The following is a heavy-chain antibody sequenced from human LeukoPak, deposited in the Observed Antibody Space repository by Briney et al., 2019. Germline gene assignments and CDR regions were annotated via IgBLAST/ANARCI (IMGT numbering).Heavy chain of an antibody. CDR2: ISAYNGIT. J-gene: IGHJ6*03. CDR1: GYTFTTYG. D-gene: IGHD5-18*01. V-gene: IGHV1-18*01. CDR3: ARGEEYSYGPDYYYMDV. Sequence: ASVKVSCKASGYTFTTYGISWVRQAPGQGLEWMGWISAYNGITNYARKLQGRVTMTTDTSTSTAYMELRSLRSDDTAVYYCARGEEYSYGPDYYYMDVWGKGTTVTVSS.